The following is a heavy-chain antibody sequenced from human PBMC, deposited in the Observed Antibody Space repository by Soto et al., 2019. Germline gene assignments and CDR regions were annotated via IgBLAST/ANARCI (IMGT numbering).Heavy chain of an antibody. CDR2: IYWDDDE. CDR3: AHRTRRDWFDP. Sequence: QITLKESGPTLVKPTQTLTLTCTFSGFSLSTSGVGVGWIRQPPGKALEWLPLIYWDDDERYSPSLQSRLTITKDTSKNRVVLTMTNMDPVDTATYYCAHRTRRDWFDPWGQGILVTVSS. J-gene: IGHJ5*02. V-gene: IGHV2-5*02. CDR1: GFSLSTSGVG.